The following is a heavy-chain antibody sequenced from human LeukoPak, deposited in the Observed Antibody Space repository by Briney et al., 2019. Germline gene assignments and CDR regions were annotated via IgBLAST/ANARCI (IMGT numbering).Heavy chain of an antibody. CDR2: IYYSGST. Sequence: SETLSLTCTVSGGSISSYYWNWIRQPPGKGLEWIGYIYYSGSTNYNPSLKSRVTISVDTSKNQFSLKLSSVTAADTAVYYCARQPIVLRYYYYGMDVWGQGTTVTVSS. CDR3: ARQPIVLRYYYYGMDV. CDR1: GGSISSYY. D-gene: IGHD2-8*02. V-gene: IGHV4-59*08. J-gene: IGHJ6*02.